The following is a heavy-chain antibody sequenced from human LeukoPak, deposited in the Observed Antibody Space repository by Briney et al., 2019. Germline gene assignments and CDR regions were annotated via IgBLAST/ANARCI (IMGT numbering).Heavy chain of an antibody. CDR1: GYTFTTYG. CDR3: ARDRDRMVQGVTALFDY. V-gene: IGHV1-18*04. D-gene: IGHD3-10*01. CDR2: ISGSNGNT. J-gene: IGHJ4*02. Sequence: ASVKVSCKTSGYTFTTYGISWVRQAPGPGLEWIGWISGSNGNTKYAQKVQGRVTMTTDTSTTTAYMEVRSLRSDDTAVYYCARDRDRMVQGVTALFDYWGQGTLVTVSS.